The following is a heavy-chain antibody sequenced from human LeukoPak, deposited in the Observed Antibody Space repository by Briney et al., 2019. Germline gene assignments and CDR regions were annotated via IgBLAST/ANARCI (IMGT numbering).Heavy chain of an antibody. V-gene: IGHV1-46*01. Sequence: ASVKVSCKASGYTFTRYFIHWVRHAPGQGLEWMGIINPSGGSTNYAQNLQGRVTMTRDTSTSTVYMELSSLRSEDTAVYYCATAKFGGNSYFDYWGQGTLVTVSS. D-gene: IGHD4-23*01. CDR1: GYTFTRYF. J-gene: IGHJ4*02. CDR3: ATAKFGGNSYFDY. CDR2: INPSGGST.